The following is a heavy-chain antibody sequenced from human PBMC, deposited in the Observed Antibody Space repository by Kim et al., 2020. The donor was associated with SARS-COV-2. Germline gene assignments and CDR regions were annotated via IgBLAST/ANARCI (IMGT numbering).Heavy chain of an antibody. CDR3: AIYSSGGIFYFDY. V-gene: IGHV1-69*13. J-gene: IGHJ4*02. Sequence: SVKVSCKASGGTFSSYAISWVRQAPGQGLEWMGGIIPIFGTPNSAKKFQGRVTITADESTSTAYMELSSLRSEDTAVYYCAIYSSGGIFYFDYWGQGTLVTVSS. CDR2: IIPIFGTP. CDR1: GGTFSSYA. D-gene: IGHD6-19*01.